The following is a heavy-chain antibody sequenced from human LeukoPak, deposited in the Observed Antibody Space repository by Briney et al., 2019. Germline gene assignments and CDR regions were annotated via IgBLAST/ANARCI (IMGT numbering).Heavy chain of an antibody. CDR2: IGTAGDT. CDR1: GFTFSSYD. CDR3: ARGGRYCSSTSCWDYFDY. Sequence: GGSLRLSCAASGFTFSSYDMHWVRQATGKGLEWVSAIGTAGDTYYPGSVKGRFTISRENAKNSLYLQMNSLRAGDTAVYYRARGGRYCSSTSCWDYFDYWGQGTLVTVSS. V-gene: IGHV3-13*01. J-gene: IGHJ4*02. D-gene: IGHD2-2*01.